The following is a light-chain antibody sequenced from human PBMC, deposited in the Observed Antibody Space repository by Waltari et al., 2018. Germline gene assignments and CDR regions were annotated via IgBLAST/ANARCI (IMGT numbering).Light chain of an antibody. CDR3: QQYYTTPWT. Sequence: DIVMTQSPDRLAVSLGERATINCKSSQSFLYSSDNKNYLTWYQQKPGQPPKLLLYWASTRESGVPDRFSGSGSGTEFALTISGLQAEDVAVYYCQQYYTTPWTFGQGTKVEIK. CDR2: WAS. CDR1: QSFLYSSDNKNY. J-gene: IGKJ1*01. V-gene: IGKV4-1*01.